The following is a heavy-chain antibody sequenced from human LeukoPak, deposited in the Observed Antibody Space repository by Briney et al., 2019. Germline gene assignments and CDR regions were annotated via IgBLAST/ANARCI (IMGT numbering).Heavy chain of an antibody. J-gene: IGHJ4*02. CDR3: ASGLYSSSWPFDY. D-gene: IGHD6-13*01. Sequence: SETLSLTCTVSGGSISSYYWSWIRQPPGKGLEWIGYIYYTGSTNYNPSLKSRVTISVDTSKNQFSLKLSSVTAADTAVYYCASGLYSSSWPFDYWGQGTLVTVSS. CDR1: GGSISSYY. CDR2: IYYTGST. V-gene: IGHV4-59*01.